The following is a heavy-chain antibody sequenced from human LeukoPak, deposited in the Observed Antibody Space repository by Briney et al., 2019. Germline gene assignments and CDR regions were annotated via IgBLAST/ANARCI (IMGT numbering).Heavy chain of an antibody. V-gene: IGHV1-24*01. J-gene: IGHJ4*02. CDR2: FDPEDGET. D-gene: IGHD3-22*01. CDR1: GYTLTELS. Sequence: ASVKVSCKVSGYTLTELSMHWVRQAPGKGLEWMGGFDPEDGETIYAQKFQGRVTMTEDTSTDTAYMELSSLRSEDTAVYYCATGGVYYDSSGYSDYWGQGTLVTVSS. CDR3: ATGGVYYDSSGYSDY.